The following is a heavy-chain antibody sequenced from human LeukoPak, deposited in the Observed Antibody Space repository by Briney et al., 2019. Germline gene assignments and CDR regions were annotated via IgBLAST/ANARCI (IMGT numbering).Heavy chain of an antibody. Sequence: ASVKVFCKASGYTFTGYYMHWVRQAPGQGLEWMGWINPNSGGTNYAQKFQGRVTMTRDTSISTAYMELSRLRSDDTAVYYCARVVVGATTPEVAFDIWGQGTMVTVSS. D-gene: IGHD1-26*01. J-gene: IGHJ3*02. CDR1: GYTFTGYY. CDR2: INPNSGGT. V-gene: IGHV1-2*02. CDR3: ARVVVGATTPEVAFDI.